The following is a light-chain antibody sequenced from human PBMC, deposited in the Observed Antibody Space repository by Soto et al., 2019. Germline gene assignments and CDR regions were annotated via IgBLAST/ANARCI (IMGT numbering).Light chain of an antibody. J-gene: IGKJ1*01. CDR3: QQYNNWPPWT. CDR1: QSISSN. V-gene: IGKV3-15*01. Sequence: EIVLTQSPGTLSMSPGERATLSCRASQSISSNLAWYQQKPGQAPRLLIYGASTRATGLPARFSGSGSGTDFTLTISSLQSEDFAVYYCQQYNNWPPWTFGQGTKVEIK. CDR2: GAS.